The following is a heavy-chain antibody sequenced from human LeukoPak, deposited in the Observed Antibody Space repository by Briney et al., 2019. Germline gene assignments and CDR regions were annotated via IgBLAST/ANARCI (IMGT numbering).Heavy chain of an antibody. D-gene: IGHD6-13*01. V-gene: IGHV3-23*01. Sequence: GGSLRLSCAASGFTFSSYAMNWVRQAPGKGLEWVSAISGSGGYTNYADSVKGRFTISRDNSKHTLNLQMNSLRAEHTAVYYCAKDTSCSRLVAGGTWGQGTLVTVSS. J-gene: IGHJ4*02. CDR1: GFTFSSYA. CDR2: ISGSGGYT. CDR3: AKDTSCSRLVAGGT.